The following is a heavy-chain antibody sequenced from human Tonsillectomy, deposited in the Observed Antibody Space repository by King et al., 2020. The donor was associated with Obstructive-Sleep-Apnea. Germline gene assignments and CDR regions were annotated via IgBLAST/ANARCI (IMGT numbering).Heavy chain of an antibody. J-gene: IGHJ6*02. CDR2: INPSGGST. D-gene: IGHD2-15*01. CDR1: GYTFTSYY. Sequence: VQLVESGAEVKKPGASVKVSCEASGYTFTSYYMHWVRQAPGQGLEWMGIINPSGGSTSYAQKFQGRVTMDRDTSTSTVYMELSSLRSEDTAVYYCARDIVVVVAATGGGDYYYYGMDVWGQGTPVTVSS. CDR3: ARDIVVVVAATGGGDYYYYGMDV. V-gene: IGHV1-46*03.